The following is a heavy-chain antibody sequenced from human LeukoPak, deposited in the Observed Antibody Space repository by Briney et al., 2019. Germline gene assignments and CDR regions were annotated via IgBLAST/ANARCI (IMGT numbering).Heavy chain of an antibody. Sequence: SSEKVSCKASGYIFTSYYMHWVRQAPGQGLESMGIINPSGDNTNYAQKFKGRVTMTRDTSTSTVYLELSSLRSEDTAVYYCVSSIAAAPFDSWGQGTLVTVSS. D-gene: IGHD6-13*01. CDR1: GYIFTSYY. CDR3: VSSIAAAPFDS. J-gene: IGHJ4*02. V-gene: IGHV1-46*01. CDR2: INPSGDNT.